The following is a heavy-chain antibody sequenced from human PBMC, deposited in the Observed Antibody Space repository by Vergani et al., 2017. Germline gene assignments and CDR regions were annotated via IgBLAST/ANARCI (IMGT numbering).Heavy chain of an antibody. CDR2: ISSSSSYT. V-gene: IGHV3-11*05. CDR3: AEQYGSGRIDY. J-gene: IGHJ4*02. D-gene: IGHD3-10*01. Sequence: QVQLVESGGGLVKPGGSLRLSCAAPGFTFRDYYMSWNRQAPGTGLEWVSYISSSSSYTNYADSVKGRFTIPRDNAKNSLSLQVNGLRAEDTAVYYCAEQYGSGRIDYWGQGTLVTVSS. CDR1: GFTFRDYY.